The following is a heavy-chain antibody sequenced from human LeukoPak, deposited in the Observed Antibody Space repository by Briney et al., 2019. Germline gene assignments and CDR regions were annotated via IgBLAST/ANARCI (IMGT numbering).Heavy chain of an antibody. CDR3: ARGSYSSRFYYGMDV. V-gene: IGHV1-8*01. CDR1: GYTFTSYD. CDR2: MNPNSGNT. J-gene: IGHJ6*02. Sequence: ASVKVSCKASGYTFTSYDINWVRQATGQGLEWMGWMNPNSGNTGYAQKFQGRVTKTRNTSISTAYMELSSLRSEDTAVYYCARGSYSSRFYYGMDVWGQGTTVTVSS. D-gene: IGHD6-13*01.